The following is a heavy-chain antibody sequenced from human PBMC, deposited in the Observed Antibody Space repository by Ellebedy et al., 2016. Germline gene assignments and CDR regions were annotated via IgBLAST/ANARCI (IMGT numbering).Heavy chain of an antibody. J-gene: IGHJ4*02. D-gene: IGHD5-18*01. V-gene: IGHV3-43*01. CDR3: ARGLMEKQLWVPTDY. Sequence: GGSLRLSCAASGFSFSTSDMHWVRQAPGKGLEWVSLITWHGNTYYADSVKGRFTISRDNNKKSLYLQMNGLRIEDTAFYFCARGLMEKQLWVPTDYWGQGTLVTVSS. CDR2: ITWHGNT. CDR1: GFSFSTSD.